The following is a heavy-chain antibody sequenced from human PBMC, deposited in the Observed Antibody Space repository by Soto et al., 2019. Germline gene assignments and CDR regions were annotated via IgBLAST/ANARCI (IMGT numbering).Heavy chain of an antibody. CDR3: ARGGGEFITIFGVVITTRNLFDP. J-gene: IGHJ5*02. V-gene: IGHV4-34*01. Sequence: PSETLSLTCAVYGGSFSGYYWSWIRQPPGKGLEWIGEINHSGSTNYNPSLKSRVTISVDTSKNQFSLKLSSVTAADTAVYYCARGGGEFITIFGVVITTRNLFDPWGQGTLVTVSS. CDR1: GGSFSGYY. CDR2: INHSGST. D-gene: IGHD3-3*01.